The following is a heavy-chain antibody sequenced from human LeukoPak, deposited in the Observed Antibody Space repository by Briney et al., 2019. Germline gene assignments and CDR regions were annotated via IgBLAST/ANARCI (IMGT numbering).Heavy chain of an antibody. Sequence: PGGSLRLSCAASGFTFSFYAMSWVRQAPGKGLEWVAGITSSGNTTYYADPVKGRFTISRDSSKNTLHLQMNSLRAEDTAVYYCATGYSSGWYPYYFDYWGQGTLVTVSS. CDR3: ATGYSSGWYPYYFDY. V-gene: IGHV3-23*01. D-gene: IGHD6-19*01. J-gene: IGHJ4*02. CDR2: ITSSGNTT. CDR1: GFTFSFYA.